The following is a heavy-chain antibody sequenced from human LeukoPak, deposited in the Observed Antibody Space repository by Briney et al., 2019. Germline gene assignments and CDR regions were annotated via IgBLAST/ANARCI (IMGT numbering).Heavy chain of an antibody. D-gene: IGHD5-24*01. V-gene: IGHV1-8*01. CDR2: MNPNSGNT. CDR1: GYTFTSYD. Sequence: EASVKVSCKASGYTFTSYDINWVRQATGQGLEWMGWMNPNSGNTGYAQKFQGRVTMTRNTSISTAYMELSSLRSEDTAVYYCARGSNARRWLQFAAWGQGTLVTVSS. J-gene: IGHJ4*02. CDR3: ARGSNARRWLQFAA.